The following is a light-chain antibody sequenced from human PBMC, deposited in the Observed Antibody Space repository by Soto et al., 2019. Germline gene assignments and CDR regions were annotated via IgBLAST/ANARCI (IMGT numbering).Light chain of an antibody. CDR1: QSVSSD. Sequence: EIVMTQSPATLSVSPGERATLSCRASQSVSSDLAWHQQKPGQAPRLLIYGASTRATGIPARFSGSGSGTEFTLTISSLQSEDFAVYYCQQYKSWYTFGQGTKVDIK. CDR2: GAS. V-gene: IGKV3-15*01. J-gene: IGKJ2*01. CDR3: QQYKSWYT.